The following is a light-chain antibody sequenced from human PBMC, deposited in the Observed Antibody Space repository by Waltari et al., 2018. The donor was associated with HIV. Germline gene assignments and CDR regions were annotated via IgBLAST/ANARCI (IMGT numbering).Light chain of an antibody. CDR3: SSYTTTSTLWV. CDR1: SSDVGSYNR. CDR2: EVS. Sequence: QSALTQPPSVSGSPGQSVTISCTGTSSDVGSYNRVSWYQQFPGTAPKLLIHEVSNRPSGVPDRFSGSKSGNTASLTISGLQADDEADYYCSSYTTTSTLWVFGGGTKLTVL. J-gene: IGLJ3*02. V-gene: IGLV2-18*02.